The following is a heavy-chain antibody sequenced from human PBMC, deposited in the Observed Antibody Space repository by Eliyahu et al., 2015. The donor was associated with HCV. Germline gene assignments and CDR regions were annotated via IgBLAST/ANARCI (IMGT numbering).Heavy chain of an antibody. CDR1: GFTFSRXA. CDR2: IXGNGGST. V-gene: IGHV3-23*01. J-gene: IGHJ4*02. CDR3: AKGGPAGYDFWSGYYYFQY. D-gene: IGHD3-3*01. Sequence: EVQLLESGGGLVQPGGSXRLSCAASGFTFSRXAMSWVRQAPGKGLEWVSAIXGNGGSTYYADPVKGRFTISRDNSKNTQYLQMNSLTAEDTAVYYCAKGGPAGYDFWSGYYYFQYWGQGTLVTVSS.